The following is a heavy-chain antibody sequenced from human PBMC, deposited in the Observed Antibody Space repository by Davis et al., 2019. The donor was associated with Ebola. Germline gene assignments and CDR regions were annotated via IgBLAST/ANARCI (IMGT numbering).Heavy chain of an antibody. CDR1: GYTFTSYY. Sequence: AASVKVSCKASGYTFTSYYMHWVRQAPGQGLEWMGRINPSGGSTSYAQKFQGRVTMTRDTSTSTVYMELSSLRSEDTAVYYCATEYSSSSLVYYYGMDVWGQGTTVTVSS. V-gene: IGHV1-46*01. CDR3: ATEYSSSSLVYYYGMDV. J-gene: IGHJ6*02. CDR2: INPSGGST. D-gene: IGHD6-6*01.